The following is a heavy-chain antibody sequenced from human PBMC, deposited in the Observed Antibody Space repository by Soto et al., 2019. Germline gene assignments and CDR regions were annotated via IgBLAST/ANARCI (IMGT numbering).Heavy chain of an antibody. Sequence: QVQLRESGPGLVKPSETLSLTCTVSGGSISTSQWWSWLRQPPGKGLEWIGEKYHSGSSNYNTSLKSRVTISVDKSKNQFPLKLSSVAAADPAVYYCASKTYESKGTFDYWGQGTLVTVSS. D-gene: IGHD3-22*01. CDR1: GGSISTSQW. V-gene: IGHV4-4*02. J-gene: IGHJ4*02. CDR2: KYHSGSS. CDR3: ASKTYESKGTFDY.